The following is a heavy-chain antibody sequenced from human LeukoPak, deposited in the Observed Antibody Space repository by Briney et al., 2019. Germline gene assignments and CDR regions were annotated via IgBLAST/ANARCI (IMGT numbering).Heavy chain of an antibody. CDR3: AKDFSSGYLGDGFDI. CDR1: GFTFIDYA. V-gene: IGHV3-23*01. J-gene: IGHJ3*02. CDR2: IGNSGHST. Sequence: GGSLRLSCAASGFTFIDYAMSWVRQATGKGLEWVSGIGNSGHSTYYADSVKGRFTISRDNSRNTLYLQMNSLRVEDTALFYCAKDFSSGYLGDGFDIWGQGTMVTVS. D-gene: IGHD3-22*01.